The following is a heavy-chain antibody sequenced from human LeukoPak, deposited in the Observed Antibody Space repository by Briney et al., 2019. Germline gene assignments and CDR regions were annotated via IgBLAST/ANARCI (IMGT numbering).Heavy chain of an antibody. D-gene: IGHD4-23*01. V-gene: IGHV1-18*01. CDR1: GYTFTSYG. J-gene: IGHJ4*02. CDR2: ISAYNGNT. CDR3: ARGGPAFWVYGGKSIDY. Sequence: ASVKVSFKASGYTFTSYGISWVRQAPGQGLEWMGWISAYNGNTNYAQKLQGRVTMTTDTSASTAYMELRSLRSDDTAVYYCARGGPAFWVYGGKSIDYWGQGTLVTVSS.